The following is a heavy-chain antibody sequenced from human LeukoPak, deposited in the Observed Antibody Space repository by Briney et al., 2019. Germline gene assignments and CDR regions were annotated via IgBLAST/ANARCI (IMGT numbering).Heavy chain of an antibody. V-gene: IGHV3-21*01. Sequence: KPGGSLRLSCAASGFTFSSYSMNWVRQAPGKGLEWVSSISSSSSYIYYADSVKGRFTISRDNAKNSLYLQMNSLRAEDTAVYYCARVASGGWYYAFDIWGQGTMVTVSS. J-gene: IGHJ3*02. CDR2: ISSSSSYI. CDR1: GFTFSSYS. CDR3: ARVASGGWYYAFDI. D-gene: IGHD6-19*01.